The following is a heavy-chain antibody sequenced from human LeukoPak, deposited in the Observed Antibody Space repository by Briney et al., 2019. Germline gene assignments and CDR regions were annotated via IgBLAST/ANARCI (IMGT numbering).Heavy chain of an antibody. D-gene: IGHD3-10*01. J-gene: IGHJ4*02. CDR3: ATMVRGWGTYFDY. CDR1: GFTFDDYA. Sequence: PGGSLRLSCAASGFTFDDYAMHWVRQAPGKGLEWVSGISWNSGSIGYADSVKGRFTISRDNAKNSLYLQMNSLRAEDTALYYCATMVRGWGTYFDYWGQGTLVTVSS. CDR2: ISWNSGSI. V-gene: IGHV3-9*01.